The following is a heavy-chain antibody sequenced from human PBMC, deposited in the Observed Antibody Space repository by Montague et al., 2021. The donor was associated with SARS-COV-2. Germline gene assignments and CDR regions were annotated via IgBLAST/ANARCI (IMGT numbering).Heavy chain of an antibody. V-gene: IGHV3-23*01. Sequence: SLRLSGAASGFTFSRYAMSWVRQAPGKGLEWVSAISGSGGSPYYSDSLKGRFTISRDNSKNTLYLQMNSLRAEDTAVYYCRVGNYHDSISDYWGQGTLVTVSS. CDR1: GFTFSRYA. J-gene: IGHJ4*02. D-gene: IGHD3-22*01. CDR2: ISGSGGSP. CDR3: RVGNYHDSISDY.